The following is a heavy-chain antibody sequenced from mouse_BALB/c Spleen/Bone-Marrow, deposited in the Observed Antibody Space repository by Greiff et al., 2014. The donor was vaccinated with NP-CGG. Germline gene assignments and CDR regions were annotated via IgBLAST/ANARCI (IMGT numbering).Heavy chain of an antibody. J-gene: IGHJ3*01. Sequence: DVQLQESGAELVKPGASVKLSCTASGFNIKDTYMHWVKQRPEQGLEWIGRIDPANGSIKYDPKFQGKATITADTSSNTAYLQLSSLTSEDTAVYYCAPYYYGRWFANWGRGTLVTVSA. CDR3: APYYYGRWFAN. V-gene: IGHV14-3*02. D-gene: IGHD1-1*01. CDR2: IDPANGSI. CDR1: GFNIKDTY.